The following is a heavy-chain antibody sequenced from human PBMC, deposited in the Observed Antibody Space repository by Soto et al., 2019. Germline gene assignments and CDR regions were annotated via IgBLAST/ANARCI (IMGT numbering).Heavy chain of an antibody. Sequence: GGSLRLSCAASGFTFSSYSFNWVRQAPGKGLEWLSYIGSSSTTIYYADSVKGRFIISRDNAKNSLYLQINSLRPEDTAVYYCAREQQLAFDNWGQGTRVTVSS. D-gene: IGHD6-13*01. CDR2: IGSSSTTI. V-gene: IGHV3-48*01. J-gene: IGHJ4*02. CDR3: AREQQLAFDN. CDR1: GFTFSSYS.